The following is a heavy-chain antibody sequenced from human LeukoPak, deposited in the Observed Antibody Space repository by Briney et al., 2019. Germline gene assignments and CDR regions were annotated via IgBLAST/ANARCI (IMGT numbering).Heavy chain of an antibody. J-gene: IGHJ4*02. Sequence: PGGSLRLSCAASGFLVSNNHMSWVRQAPGKGLEWVSLTYTDTSAYYADSVKGRFTISRDNSKSTLNVQMNRLRVEDTAVYYCARESWGPVGPWGQGTLVTVSS. D-gene: IGHD7-27*01. V-gene: IGHV3-66*02. CDR3: ARESWGPVGP. CDR2: TYTDTSA. CDR1: GFLVSNNH.